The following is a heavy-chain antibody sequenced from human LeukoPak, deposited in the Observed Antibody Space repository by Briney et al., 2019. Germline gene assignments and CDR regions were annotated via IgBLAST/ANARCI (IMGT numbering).Heavy chain of an antibody. V-gene: IGHV1-46*01. J-gene: IGHJ4*02. CDR1: GYTFTSYY. CDR2: INPSGGST. D-gene: IGHD6-19*01. CDR3: ARDRSSGWYI. Sequence: GASVKVSCKASGYTFTSYYMHWVRQAPGQGLEWMGIINPSGGSTSYAQKFQGRVTMTRDTSISTAYMELSRLRSDDTAVYYCARDRSSGWYIWGQGTLVTVSS.